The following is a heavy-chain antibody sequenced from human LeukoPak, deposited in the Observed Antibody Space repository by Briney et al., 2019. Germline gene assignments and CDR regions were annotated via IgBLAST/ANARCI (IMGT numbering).Heavy chain of an antibody. CDR1: GFTFSNYA. J-gene: IGHJ6*02. CDR2: IWYDGSKK. Sequence: PGRSLRLSCTTSGFTFSNYAIHWVRQAPGKGLEWVAVIWYDGSKKYYADSVTGRFAISSDNSKNTVYLQMNSLKAEDTAVYYCARDSYGMDVWGQGTTVTVSS. V-gene: IGHV3-33*01. CDR3: ARDSYGMDV.